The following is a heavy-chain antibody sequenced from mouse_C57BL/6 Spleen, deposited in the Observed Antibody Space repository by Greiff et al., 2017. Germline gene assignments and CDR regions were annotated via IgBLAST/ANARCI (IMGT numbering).Heavy chain of an antibody. CDR3: SRATVVGDYAMDY. CDR2: IYPGSGST. Sequence: QVQLQQPGAELVKPGASVKMSCKASGYTFTSYWITWVKQRPGQGLEWIGDIYPGSGSTNYNEKFKSKATQTVDTSSSTAYIQLSNLTSEASAVYYCSRATVVGDYAMDYWGQGTSLTVSS. CDR1: GYTFTSYW. D-gene: IGHD1-1*01. V-gene: IGHV1-55*01. J-gene: IGHJ4*01.